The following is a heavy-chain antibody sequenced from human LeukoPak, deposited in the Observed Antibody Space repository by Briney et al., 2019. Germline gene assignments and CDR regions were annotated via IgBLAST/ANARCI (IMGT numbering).Heavy chain of an antibody. CDR2: MNPNSGNT. J-gene: IGHJ3*02. CDR3: ARVGRFFDDSSGDYDAFDI. V-gene: IGHV1-8*03. CDR1: GYTFTSYD. D-gene: IGHD3-22*01. Sequence: ASVKVSCKASGYTFTSYDINWVRQATGQGLEWMGWMNPNSGNTGYAQKFQGRVTITRNTSISTAYMELSSLRSEGTAVCYCARVGRFFDDSSGDYDAFDIWGQGTMVTVSS.